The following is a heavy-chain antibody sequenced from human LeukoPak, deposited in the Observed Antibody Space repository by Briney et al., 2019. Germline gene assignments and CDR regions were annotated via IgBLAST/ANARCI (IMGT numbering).Heavy chain of an antibody. J-gene: IGHJ6*03. CDR3: ARAVNYYYMDV. V-gene: IGHV1-2*02. CDR2: INPGSGDT. CDR1: GYTFTDYY. Sequence: GALVKVSCKASGYTFTDYYLHWVRQAPGQGPEWVGWINPGSGDTNYAQKFQGRATMTRDTSISTAYMELSRLTSDDTAVYYCARAVNYYYMDVWGEGTAVTVSS.